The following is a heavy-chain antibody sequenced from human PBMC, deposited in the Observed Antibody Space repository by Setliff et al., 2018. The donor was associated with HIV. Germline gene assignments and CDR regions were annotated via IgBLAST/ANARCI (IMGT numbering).Heavy chain of an antibody. CDR1: GGSISSGGYS. V-gene: IGHV4-30-2*01. CDR2: IYHSGST. D-gene: IGHD3-10*01. CDR3: ARAQITMVRGVTPGWFDP. Sequence: KPSETLSLTCAVSGGSISSGGYSWSWIRQPPGKGLEWIGYIYHSGSTYYNPSLRSRVTISVDRSKNQFSLKLSSVTAADTAVYYCARAQITMVRGVTPGWFDPWGQGTLVTVS. J-gene: IGHJ5*02.